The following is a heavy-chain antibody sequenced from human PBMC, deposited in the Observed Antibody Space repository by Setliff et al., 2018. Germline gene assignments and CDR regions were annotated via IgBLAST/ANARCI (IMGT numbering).Heavy chain of an antibody. CDR3: SRLVRYCTTTTCQRASGGEF. Sequence: GASVKVSCKASGYRFTTYGINWVRQAPGQGLEWMGWISGYNGNTNYAQKLQGRVTMTTDTSTTTAYMELKSLISDDTAVYYCSRLVRYCTTTTCQRASGGEFWGQGTLVTVSS. CDR1: GYRFTTYG. V-gene: IGHV1-18*01. CDR2: ISGYNGNT. J-gene: IGHJ4*02. D-gene: IGHD2-2*01.